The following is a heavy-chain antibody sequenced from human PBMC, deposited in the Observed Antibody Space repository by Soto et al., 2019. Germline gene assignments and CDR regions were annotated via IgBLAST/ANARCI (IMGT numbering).Heavy chain of an antibody. CDR2: ISYDGSNK. V-gene: IGHV3-30*03. D-gene: IGHD3-10*01. Sequence: QVQLVESGGGVVQPGRSLRLSCAASGFTFSSYGMHWVRQAPGKGLEWVAVISYDGSNKYYADSVKGRFTISRDNSKNTLYLQMNSLRDEDTAVYYCASVMVRGVIMDDYYYGMDVWGQGTTVTVSS. CDR1: GFTFSSYG. CDR3: ASVMVRGVIMDDYYYGMDV. J-gene: IGHJ6*02.